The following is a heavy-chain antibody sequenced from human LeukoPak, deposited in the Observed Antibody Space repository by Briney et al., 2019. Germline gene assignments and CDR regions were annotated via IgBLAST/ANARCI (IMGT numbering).Heavy chain of an antibody. CDR3: AKRIPVSAGYYLDS. D-gene: IGHD2-8*01. J-gene: IGHJ4*02. V-gene: IGHV3-23*01. CDR2: VSGGVAYT. CDR1: GFTFSSYA. Sequence: GGSLSLSCPASGFTFSSYAMRWVGQPPGKGLEWVSTVSGGVAYTYYADSVKGRFTVSRDDSKSMHFLQMNSLRPEDTALYFCAKRIPVSAGYYLDSWGQGTLVTVSS.